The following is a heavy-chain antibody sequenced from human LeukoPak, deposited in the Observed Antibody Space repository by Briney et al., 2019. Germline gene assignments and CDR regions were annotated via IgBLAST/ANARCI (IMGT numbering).Heavy chain of an antibody. CDR1: GGTFSSYA. CDR2: IIPIFGTA. V-gene: IGHV1-69*13. D-gene: IGHD3-10*01. J-gene: IGHJ4*02. CDR3: ARGPFTMVRGVITPYYFDY. Sequence: GASVKVSCKASGGTFSSYAISWVRQAPGQGLEWMGGIIPIFGTANYAQKFQGRVTITADESTSTAYMELSSLRSEDTAVYYCARGPFTMVRGVITPYYFDYWGQGTLVTVSS.